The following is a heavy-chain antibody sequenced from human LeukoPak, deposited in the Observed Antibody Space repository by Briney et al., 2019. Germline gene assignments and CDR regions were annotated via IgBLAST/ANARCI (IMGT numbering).Heavy chain of an antibody. CDR2: FDPEDGET. Sequence: VKVSCKVSGYTLTELSMHWVRQAPGEGLEWKGGFDPEDGETIYAQKFQGRVTMTEDTSTDTAYMELSSLRSEDTAVYYCAIILQRVAVADNFDYWGQGTLVTVSS. CDR1: GYTLTELS. D-gene: IGHD6-19*01. V-gene: IGHV1-24*01. CDR3: AIILQRVAVADNFDY. J-gene: IGHJ4*02.